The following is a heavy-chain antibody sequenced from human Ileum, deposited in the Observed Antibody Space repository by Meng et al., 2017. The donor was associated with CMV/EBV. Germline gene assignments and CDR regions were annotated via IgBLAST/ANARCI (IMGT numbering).Heavy chain of an antibody. J-gene: IGHJ2*01. D-gene: IGHD1/OR15-1a*01. V-gene: IGHV3-30-3*01. CDR1: GFTFSSYA. Sequence: GGSLRLSCAASGFTFSSYAMHWVRQAPGKGLEWVAVISYDGSNKYYADSVKGRFTISRDNFKNTLYLQMNSLRAEDTAVYYCAREGTTSWYFDLWGRGTLVTVSS. CDR2: ISYDGSNK. CDR3: AREGTTSWYFDL.